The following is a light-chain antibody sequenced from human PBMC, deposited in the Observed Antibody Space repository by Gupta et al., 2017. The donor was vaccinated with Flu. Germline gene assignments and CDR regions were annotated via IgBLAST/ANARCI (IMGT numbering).Light chain of an antibody. V-gene: IGKV2-30*01. CDR1: QGRVYSERNTY. J-gene: IGKJ1*01. Sequence: ISCRASQGRVYSERNTYLHWFQQKPGQSPRRLIYQVSYRDSGVPDRCSSSGSGTDFTLKISRVEAEDVGIYFCMQGAHWPWAFGQGTTVEIK. CDR3: MQGAHWPWA. CDR2: QVS.